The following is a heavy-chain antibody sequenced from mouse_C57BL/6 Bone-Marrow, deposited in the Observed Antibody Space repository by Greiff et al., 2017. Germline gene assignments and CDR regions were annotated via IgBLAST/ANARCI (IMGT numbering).Heavy chain of an antibody. Sequence: VQLVESGPELVKPGASVKISCKASGYAFSSSWMNWVKQRPGKGLEWIGRIYPGDGDTNYNGKLKGKATLTADKSTSTAYMQLSSLSSEDSAVYFCTRRDCYDEWFAYWGQGTLVTVSA. CDR3: TRRDCYDEWFAY. D-gene: IGHD2-12*01. V-gene: IGHV1-82*01. CDR1: GYAFSSSW. CDR2: IYPGDGDT. J-gene: IGHJ3*01.